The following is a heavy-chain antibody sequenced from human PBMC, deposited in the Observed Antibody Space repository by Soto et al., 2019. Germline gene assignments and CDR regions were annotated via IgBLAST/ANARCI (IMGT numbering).Heavy chain of an antibody. D-gene: IGHD6-13*01. J-gene: IGHJ4*02. CDR3: ARGSTYSSSWYSLDY. Sequence: QVQLVQSGAEVKKPGASVKVSCKASGYTFTSYAMHWVRQAPGQRLEWMGWINAGNGNTKYSQKFQGRVNITRDTSASTAYMELSRLRSEDTAVYYCARGSTYSSSWYSLDYWGQGTLVTVSS. CDR2: INAGNGNT. V-gene: IGHV1-3*01. CDR1: GYTFTSYA.